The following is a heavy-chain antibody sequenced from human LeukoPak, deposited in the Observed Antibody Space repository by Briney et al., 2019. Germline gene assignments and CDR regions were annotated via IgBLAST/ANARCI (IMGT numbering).Heavy chain of an antibody. CDR1: GFTVSTND. CDR3: AKDQYGGNPQYYFDY. J-gene: IGHJ4*02. D-gene: IGHD4-23*01. CDR2: ISGSGGNT. Sequence: GSRRLSCAASGFTVSTNDMSWVRQAPGKGLEWVSAISGSGGNTYYADSVKGRFTISRDNSKSTLYLQMNSLRAEDTAVYYCAKDQYGGNPQYYFDYWGQGTLVPVSS. V-gene: IGHV3-23*01.